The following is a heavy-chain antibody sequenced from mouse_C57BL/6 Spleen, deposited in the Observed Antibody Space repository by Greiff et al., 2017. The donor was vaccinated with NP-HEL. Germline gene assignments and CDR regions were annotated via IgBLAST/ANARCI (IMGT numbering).Heavy chain of an antibody. CDR1: GYTFTSYW. CDR2: IDPSDSYT. V-gene: IGHV1-59*01. D-gene: IGHD1-1*01. CDR3: ARGDYGSSYYFDY. Sequence: VKLQQSGAELVRPGTSVKLSCTASGYTFTSYWMHWVKQRPGQGLEWIGAIDPSDSYTNYNQKFKGKATFTADTSSRTAYMQLSSLTAEDSAVYYCARGDYGSSYYFDYWGKGTTLTVAS. J-gene: IGHJ2*01.